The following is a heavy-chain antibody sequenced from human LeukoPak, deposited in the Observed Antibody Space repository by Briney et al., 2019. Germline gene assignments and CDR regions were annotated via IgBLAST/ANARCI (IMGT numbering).Heavy chain of an antibody. Sequence: ASVKVSCKASGYTFTSYGISWVRQAPGQGLEWMGWISAYNGNTNYAQKLQGRVTMTTDTSTSTAYMELRSLRSDDTAVYYCARAVNQLLDGSGAFDIWGQGTMVTVSS. CDR3: ARAVNQLLDGSGAFDI. CDR2: ISAYNGNT. V-gene: IGHV1-18*01. J-gene: IGHJ3*02. D-gene: IGHD2-2*01. CDR1: GYTFTSYG.